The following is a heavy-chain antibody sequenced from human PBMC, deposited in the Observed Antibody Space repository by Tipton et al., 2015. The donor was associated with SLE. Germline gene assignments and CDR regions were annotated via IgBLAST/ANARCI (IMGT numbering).Heavy chain of an antibody. J-gene: IGHJ4*02. CDR1: GFTFSSYW. V-gene: IGHV3-74*01. CDR3: AKDVGYMTSNYFEY. CDR2: INIDGSYT. Sequence: SLRLSCAASGFTFSSYWMHWVRQAPGKGLVWVSRINIDGSYTSYADSVKGRFTISRDNAKNTVYLQMNSLRAEDTGVYYCAKDVGYMTSNYFEYWGQGALVTVSS. D-gene: IGHD5-12*01.